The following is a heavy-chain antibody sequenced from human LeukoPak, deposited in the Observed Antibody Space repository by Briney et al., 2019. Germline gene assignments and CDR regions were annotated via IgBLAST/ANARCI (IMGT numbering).Heavy chain of an antibody. CDR1: GYTFSSYY. CDR2: INPLGGST. V-gene: IGHV1-46*01. J-gene: IGHJ4*02. CDR3: ARALPRSGYSSSWYPFDY. D-gene: IGHD6-13*01. Sequence: ASVKVSCKASGYTFSSYYMHWVRQAPGQGLEWMGIINPLGGSTSYAQKFRDRVTMTSDTSTNTVYLSLTSLRSEDTAVYYCARALPRSGYSSSWYPFDYWGQGTLVTVSS.